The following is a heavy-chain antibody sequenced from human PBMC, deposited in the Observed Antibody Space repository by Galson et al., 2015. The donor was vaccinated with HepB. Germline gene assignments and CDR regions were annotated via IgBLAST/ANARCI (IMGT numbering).Heavy chain of an antibody. CDR1: GGTFSSYT. V-gene: IGHV1-69*02. J-gene: IGHJ4*02. CDR2: IIPILGVA. CDR3: ARGDLVHSSGWNIMH. Sequence: SVKVSCKASGGTFSSYTISWVRQAPGQGLEWMGRIIPILGVANYAQKFQGRVTITADKSTSTAYMELSSLRSEDTAVYYCARGDLVHSSGWNIMHWGQGTLVTVSS. D-gene: IGHD6-19*01.